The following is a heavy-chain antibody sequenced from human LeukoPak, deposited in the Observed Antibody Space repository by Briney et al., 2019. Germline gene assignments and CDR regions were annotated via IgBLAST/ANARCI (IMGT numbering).Heavy chain of an antibody. D-gene: IGHD3-22*01. CDR1: GFSFSSSA. Sequence: SGGSLRLSCAASGFSFSSSAMSWVRQAPGKGLEWVSLISAGGGTTYYADSVKGRFTISRDNSKNTLFLQMNSLRAEDTAAYYCARKTDSSAYAYCGQGTLVTVSS. CDR2: ISAGGGTT. CDR3: ARKTDSSAYAY. J-gene: IGHJ4*02. V-gene: IGHV3-23*01.